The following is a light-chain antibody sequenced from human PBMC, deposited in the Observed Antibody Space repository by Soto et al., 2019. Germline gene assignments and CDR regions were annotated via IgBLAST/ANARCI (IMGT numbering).Light chain of an antibody. CDR3: HHYGSS. CDR2: GAS. CDR1: QSVSSD. Sequence: EIVMTQSPVTLSVSPGERATLSCRASQSVSSDLAWYHQKPGQAPRLLIYGASTRATGLPDRFSGSGSGTDFTLTISRLEPEDFAFYYCHHYGSSFGGGTKVDIK. J-gene: IGKJ4*01. V-gene: IGKV3-15*01.